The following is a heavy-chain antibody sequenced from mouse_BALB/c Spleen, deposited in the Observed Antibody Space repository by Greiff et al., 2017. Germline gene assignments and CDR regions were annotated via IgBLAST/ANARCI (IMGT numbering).Heavy chain of an antibody. CDR3: ARTPELAWFAY. CDR2: IYPGDGDT. J-gene: IGHJ3*01. D-gene: IGHD3-1*01. Sequence: QVQLQQSGAELVRPGSSVKISCKASGYAFSSYWMNWVKQRPGQGLEWIGQIYPGDGDTNYNGKFKGKATLTADKSSSTAYMQLSSLTSEDSAVYFCARTPELAWFAYWGQGTLVTVSA. V-gene: IGHV1-80*01. CDR1: GYAFSSYW.